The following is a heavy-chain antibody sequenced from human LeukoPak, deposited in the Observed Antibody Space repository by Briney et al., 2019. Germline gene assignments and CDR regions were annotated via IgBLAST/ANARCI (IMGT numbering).Heavy chain of an antibody. CDR3: ARERPDYGGNVDY. CDR2: ISSDGDNT. J-gene: IGHJ4*02. V-gene: IGHV3-64*01. D-gene: IGHD4-23*01. Sequence: GGSLRLSCAASRFTFNNYPIHWVRQAPGKGLEYVSAISSDGDNTYYANSVKGRFTVSRDNSKNTVYLQMGSLRPDDMAVYYCARERPDYGGNVDYWGQGTLVTVSS. CDR1: RFTFNNYP.